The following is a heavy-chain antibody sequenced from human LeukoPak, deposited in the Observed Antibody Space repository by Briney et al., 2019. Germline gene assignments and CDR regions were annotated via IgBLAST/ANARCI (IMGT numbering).Heavy chain of an antibody. D-gene: IGHD2-2*01. V-gene: IGHV3-30*04. J-gene: IGHJ4*02. CDR2: ISYDGSNK. Sequence: GGSLRLSCAASGFTFSSYGMHWVRQAPGKGLEWVSFISYDGSNKYYADSVKGRFTISRDNSKNTLYLQMNSLRAEDTAVYYCGRGYCSSTSCYTFDYWGQGTLVTVSS. CDR3: GRGYCSSTSCYTFDY. CDR1: GFTFSSYG.